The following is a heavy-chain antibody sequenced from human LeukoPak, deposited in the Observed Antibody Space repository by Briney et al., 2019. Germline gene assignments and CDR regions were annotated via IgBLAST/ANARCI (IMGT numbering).Heavy chain of an antibody. CDR3: AKDRVAVASYFDY. CDR2: ISYDGSNK. D-gene: IGHD6-19*01. Sequence: GRSLRLSCAASGFTFSSYGMHWVRQAPGKGLEWVAVISYDGSNKYYADSVKGRFTISRDNSKNTLYLQMNSLRAEDTAVYYCAKDRVAVASYFDYWGQGTLVTVSS. CDR1: GFTFSSYG. V-gene: IGHV3-30*18. J-gene: IGHJ4*02.